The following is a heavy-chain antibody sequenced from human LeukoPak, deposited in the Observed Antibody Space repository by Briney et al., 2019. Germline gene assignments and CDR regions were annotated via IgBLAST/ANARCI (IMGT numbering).Heavy chain of an antibody. CDR1: GFAVGSNY. V-gene: IGHV3-53*01. D-gene: IGHD6-25*01. CDR2: IYSGGGST. CDR3: ARSESSARGSDY. Sequence: GGSLRLSCAASGFAVGSNYMSWVCQTPARGLEWGSVIYSGGGSTFYADSVKGRFTISTDNSKNTLYLQMNSLRAEDTAVYYCARSESSARGSDYWGQGTLVTVSS. J-gene: IGHJ4*02.